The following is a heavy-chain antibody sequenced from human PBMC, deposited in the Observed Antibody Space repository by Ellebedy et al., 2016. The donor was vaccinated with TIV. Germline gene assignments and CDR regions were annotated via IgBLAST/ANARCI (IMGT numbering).Heavy chain of an antibody. V-gene: IGHV1-18*01. J-gene: IGHJ6*03. Sequence: ASVKVSCXASGYTFTSYGISWVRQAPGQGLEWMGWISAYNGNTNYAQKLQGRVTMTTDTSTSTAYMELSSLRSEDTAVYYCATVAQQPYYYYYMDVWGKGTTVTVSS. CDR2: ISAYNGNT. D-gene: IGHD6-13*01. CDR3: ATVAQQPYYYYYMDV. CDR1: GYTFTSYG.